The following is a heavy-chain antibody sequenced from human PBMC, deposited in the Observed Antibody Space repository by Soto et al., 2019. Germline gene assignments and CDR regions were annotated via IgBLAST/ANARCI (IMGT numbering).Heavy chain of an antibody. Sequence: GGSVKVSCKASGGTFSSYTISWVRQAPGQGLEWMGRIIPILGIANYAQKFQGRVTITADKSTSTAYMELSSLRSEDTAVYYCAREDLYCSGGSCKQPNYYYYYMDVWGKGTTVTVSS. J-gene: IGHJ6*03. CDR3: AREDLYCSGGSCKQPNYYYYYMDV. D-gene: IGHD2-15*01. CDR2: IIPILGIA. V-gene: IGHV1-69*04. CDR1: GGTFSSYT.